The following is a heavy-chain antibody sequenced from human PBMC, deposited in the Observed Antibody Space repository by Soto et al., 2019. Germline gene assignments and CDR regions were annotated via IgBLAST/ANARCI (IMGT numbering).Heavy chain of an antibody. CDR3: ARGGGRYFDR. V-gene: IGHV3-7*01. J-gene: IGHJ4*02. D-gene: IGHD2-15*01. CDR1: GFSFSSYW. CDR2: IKQDGSEK. Sequence: GGSLRLSCAASGFSFSSYWMSWVRQAPGKGLEWVANIKQDGSEKYGVDSVKGRLTISRDNANNSLHLQMNGLRVEDTAVDYCARGGGRYFDRWCQGTLVTVSS.